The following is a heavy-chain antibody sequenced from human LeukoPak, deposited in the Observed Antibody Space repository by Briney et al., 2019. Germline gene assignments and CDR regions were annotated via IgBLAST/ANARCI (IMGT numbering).Heavy chain of an antibody. CDR2: IILIFGTA. D-gene: IGHD3-10*01. J-gene: IGHJ4*02. CDR3: ARGAVGSGSYSLVGYFDY. Sequence: ASVKVSCKASGGTFSSYAISWVRQAPGQGLEWMGGIILIFGTANYAQKFQGRVTITADESTSTAYMELSSLRSEDTAVYYCARGAVGSGSYSLVGYFDYWGQGTLVTVSS. CDR1: GGTFSSYA. V-gene: IGHV1-69*13.